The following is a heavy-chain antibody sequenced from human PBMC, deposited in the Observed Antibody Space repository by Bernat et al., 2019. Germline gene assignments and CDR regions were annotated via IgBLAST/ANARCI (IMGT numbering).Heavy chain of an antibody. CDR1: GFTFSSYG. CDR2: ISYDGSNK. J-gene: IGHJ6*02. V-gene: IGHV3-30*18. D-gene: IGHD3-16*01. Sequence: QVQLVESGGGVVQPGRSLRLSCAASGFTFSSYGMHWVRQAPGKGLEWVAVISYDGSNKYYADSVKGRFTISRDNSKNTLYLQMNSLRAEDTAVYYRAKDLYGGIYYYGMDVWGQGTTVTVSS. CDR3: AKDLYGGIYYYGMDV.